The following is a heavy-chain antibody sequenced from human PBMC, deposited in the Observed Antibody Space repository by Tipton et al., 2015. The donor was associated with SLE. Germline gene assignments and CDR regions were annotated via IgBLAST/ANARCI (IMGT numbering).Heavy chain of an antibody. D-gene: IGHD3-3*01. CDR1: GGSISSSSYY. Sequence: TLSLTCTVSGGSISSSSYYWGWIRQPPGKGLEWIGSIYYSGSTYYNPSPKSRVTISRDNAKNSLYLQMNSLRAEDTALYYCARDPDFWSGYVDYWGQGTLVTVSS. CDR3: ARDPDFWSGYVDY. CDR2: IYYSGST. V-gene: IGHV4-39*02. J-gene: IGHJ4*02.